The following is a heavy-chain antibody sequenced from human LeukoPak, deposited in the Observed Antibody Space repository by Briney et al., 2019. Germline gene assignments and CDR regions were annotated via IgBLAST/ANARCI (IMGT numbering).Heavy chain of an antibody. V-gene: IGHV3-23*01. CDR2: ISGSGGNT. J-gene: IGHJ4*01. CDR1: GFTFSSYA. CDR3: SKGPLPAFPFFFDF. D-gene: IGHD2/OR15-2a*01. Sequence: GGSLRLSCAASGFTFSSYAMSWVRQAPGKGLEWVSAISGSGGNTYFADSVKGRFTISRDNFKNTLYLQMNSLRAEDTAVYYCSKGPLPAFPFFFDFWGQGTPVTVSS.